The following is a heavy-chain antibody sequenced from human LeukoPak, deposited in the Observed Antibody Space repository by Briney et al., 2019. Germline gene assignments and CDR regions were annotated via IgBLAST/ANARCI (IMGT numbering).Heavy chain of an antibody. CDR1: GFTFSSYA. Sequence: GGSLRLSCAASGFTFSSYAMSWVRQGPGKGLEWVSAISGSGGSTYYADSVKGRFTISRDNTKNTLYLQMNSLRDEDTVVYYSAKDEGALDSFDIWGQGTMVTVSS. D-gene: IGHD3-16*01. J-gene: IGHJ3*02. V-gene: IGHV3-23*01. CDR2: ISGSGGST. CDR3: AKDEGALDSFDI.